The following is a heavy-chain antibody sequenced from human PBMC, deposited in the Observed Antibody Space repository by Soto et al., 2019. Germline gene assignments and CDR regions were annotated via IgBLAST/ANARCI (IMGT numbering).Heavy chain of an antibody. Sequence: SVKVSCKASGGTFSSLAISWVRQAPGQGLEWMGGIIPIFGTTNYAQKFQGRVTITADESTSTAYMEVTTLRSEDTAVYYCARDRDHTYDYWGQGTLVTVSS. J-gene: IGHJ4*02. CDR2: IIPIFGTT. V-gene: IGHV1-69*13. CDR3: ARDRDHTYDY. CDR1: GGTFSSLA.